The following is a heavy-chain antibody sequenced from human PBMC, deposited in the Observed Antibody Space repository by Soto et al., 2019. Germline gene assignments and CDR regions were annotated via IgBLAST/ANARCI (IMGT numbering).Heavy chain of an antibody. V-gene: IGHV3-23*01. J-gene: IGHJ4*02. CDR3: AKEGGVRGGYFDY. D-gene: IGHD3-10*01. CDR2: ISGSGGNT. CDR1: GFTFSSYA. Sequence: EVQLLEAGGGLVQPGGSLRLSCAASGFTFSSYAMNWVRQAPEKGLEWVSAISGSGGNTYYADSVKGRFTISRDKSKNTRSLKLNTLRAEGTGIYDCAKEGGVRGGYFDYWGQGTLVTVSS.